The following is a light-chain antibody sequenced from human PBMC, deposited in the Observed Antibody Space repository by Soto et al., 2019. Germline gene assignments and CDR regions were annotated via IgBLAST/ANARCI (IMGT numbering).Light chain of an antibody. CDR3: QQYGSSLLS. CDR2: GAS. Sequence: EIVLTQSPGTLSLSPGDRATLSCRASQSVSGSYVAWYQQKPGQAPRLLIYGASSRATGIPDRFSGSGSGTEFTLTITRLEPEDFAVFYCQQYGSSLLSFGGGTKVDIK. J-gene: IGKJ4*01. CDR1: QSVSGSY. V-gene: IGKV3-20*01.